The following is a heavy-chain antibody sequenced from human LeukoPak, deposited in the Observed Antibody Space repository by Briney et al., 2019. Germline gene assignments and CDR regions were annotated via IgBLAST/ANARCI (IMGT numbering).Heavy chain of an antibody. CDR2: INPNSGGT. Sequence: ASVKVSCKASGYSFTSYYMHWVRQAPGQGLEWMGWINPNSGGTNYAQKFQGRVTMTRDTSISTAYMELSRLRSDDTAVYYCAARGYYYGSGSYTIYYFDYWGQGTLVTVSS. V-gene: IGHV1-2*02. CDR1: GYSFTSYY. CDR3: AARGYYYGSGSYTIYYFDY. J-gene: IGHJ4*02. D-gene: IGHD3-10*01.